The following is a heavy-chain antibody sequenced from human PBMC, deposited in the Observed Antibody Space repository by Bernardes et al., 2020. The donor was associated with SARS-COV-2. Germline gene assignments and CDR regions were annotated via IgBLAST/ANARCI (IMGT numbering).Heavy chain of an antibody. CDR2: IKDDGSEK. Sequence: GGSLRLSCVVSGFTFSNYWMSWVRLAPGKGLEWVANIKDDGSEKYYVDSVTGRFTISSDNAKNSLFLQMNSLRAEDTAVYYCARDDHAMDVWGQGTTVTVSS. CDR3: ARDDHAMDV. V-gene: IGHV3-7*01. J-gene: IGHJ6*02. CDR1: GFTFSNYW.